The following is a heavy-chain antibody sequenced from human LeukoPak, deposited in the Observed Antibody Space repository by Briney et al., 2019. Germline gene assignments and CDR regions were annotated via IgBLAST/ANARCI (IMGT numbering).Heavy chain of an antibody. CDR2: INHSGST. CDR1: GGSFSGYY. CDR3: AGHHPRNTVDF. V-gene: IGHV4-34*01. J-gene: IGHJ4*02. Sequence: PSEALSLTCAVYGGSFSGYYWSWIRQPPGKGLEWIGEINHSGSTNYNPSLKSRVTISVDTSKNQFSLKLSSVTAADTAVYYCAGHHPRNTVDFWGQGTLVTVSS. D-gene: IGHD2/OR15-2a*01.